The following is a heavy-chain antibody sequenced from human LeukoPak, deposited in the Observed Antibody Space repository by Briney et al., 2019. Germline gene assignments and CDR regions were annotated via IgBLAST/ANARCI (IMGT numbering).Heavy chain of an antibody. J-gene: IGHJ4*02. CDR2: ISYDGSNK. CDR3: TRHLPPPGGYFDY. V-gene: IGHV3-30*04. Sequence: GGSLRLSCAASGFTFSSYAMSWVRQAPGKGLEWVAVISYDGSNKYYADSVKGRFTISRDNSKNTLYLQMNSLRAEDTAVYYCTRHLPPPGGYFDYWGQGTLVTVSS. CDR1: GFTFSSYA. D-gene: IGHD3-10*01.